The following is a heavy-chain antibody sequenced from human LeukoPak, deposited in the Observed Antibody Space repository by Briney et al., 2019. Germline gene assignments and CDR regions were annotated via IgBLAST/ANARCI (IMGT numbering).Heavy chain of an antibody. CDR3: ARGEQTYGMDV. V-gene: IGHV4-34*01. CDR1: GFTFSSYW. Sequence: PGGSLRLSCAASGFTFSSYWMSWIRQPPGKGLEWIGEINHSGSTNYNPSLKSRVTISVDTSKNQFSLKLSSVTAADTAVYYCARGEQTYGMDVWGQGTTVTVSS. J-gene: IGHJ6*02. CDR2: INHSGST. D-gene: IGHD6-13*01.